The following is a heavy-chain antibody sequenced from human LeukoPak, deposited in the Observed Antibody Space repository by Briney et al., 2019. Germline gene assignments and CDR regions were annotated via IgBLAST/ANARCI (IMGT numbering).Heavy chain of an antibody. Sequence: GGSLRLSCAASGFTFSSYWMHWVRHTPGKGLVWVSRINGDGSSTSYADSVKGRFTISRDNAKNTLYLQMNSLRAEDTAVYYCAREGSYDSSGLETWAWGQGTLVTVSS. CDR3: AREGSYDSSGLETWA. CDR1: GFTFSSYW. D-gene: IGHD3-22*01. J-gene: IGHJ5*02. V-gene: IGHV3-74*01. CDR2: INGDGSST.